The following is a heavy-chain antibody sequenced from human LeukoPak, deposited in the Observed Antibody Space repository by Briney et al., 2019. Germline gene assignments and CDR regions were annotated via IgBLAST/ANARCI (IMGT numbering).Heavy chain of an antibody. V-gene: IGHV3-9*01. CDR2: ISWNGDNI. J-gene: IGHJ4*02. Sequence: PGGSLRLSCAASGFTFDDYAMHWVRQAPGKGLEWVSGISWNGDNIGYGDSVKGRLTISRDNAKNSLSLEMNSLRAEDTALYYCAKGIGPLTMGFDHWGQGTLVTVSS. CDR1: GFTFDDYA. CDR3: AKGIGPLTMGFDH. D-gene: IGHD2/OR15-2a*01.